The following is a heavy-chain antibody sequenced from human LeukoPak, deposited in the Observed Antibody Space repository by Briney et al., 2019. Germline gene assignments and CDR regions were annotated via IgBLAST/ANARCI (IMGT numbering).Heavy chain of an antibody. CDR3: AKSLNSGTHWAFDY. V-gene: IGHV3-23*01. CDR2: ISGGVGRI. D-gene: IGHD5-12*01. J-gene: IGHJ4*02. Sequence: GGSLRLSCAASAFTFTTYAMGWVRQAPGKGLEWVSAISGGVGRIDYADSVKGRSTISRDNSKNTLYLQMDSLRAEDTAVYYCAKSLNSGTHWAFDYWGQGTLVIVSS. CDR1: AFTFTTYA.